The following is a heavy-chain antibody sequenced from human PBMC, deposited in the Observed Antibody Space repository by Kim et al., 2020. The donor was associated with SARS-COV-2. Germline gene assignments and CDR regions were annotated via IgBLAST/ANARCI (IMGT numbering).Heavy chain of an antibody. J-gene: IGHJ6*01. D-gene: IGHD3-10*01. CDR2: IYYSGST. V-gene: IGHV4-39*01. Sequence: SETLSLTCTVSGGSISSSSYYWGWIRQPPGKGLEWIGSIYYSGSTYYNPSLKSRVTISVDTSKNQFSLKLSSVTAADTAVYYCARGDDYYGSGSYNQDYG. CDR1: GGSISSSSYY. CDR3: ARGDDYYGSGSYNQDYG.